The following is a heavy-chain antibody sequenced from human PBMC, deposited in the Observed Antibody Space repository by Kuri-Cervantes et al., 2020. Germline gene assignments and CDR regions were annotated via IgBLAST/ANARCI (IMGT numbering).Heavy chain of an antibody. V-gene: IGHV4-34*01. J-gene: IGHJ5*02. Sequence: SETLSLTCAVYGGSFSGYYWSWIRQPPGKGLEWIGEINHSGSTNCNPSLKSRVTISVDTSKNQFSLKLSSVTAADTAVYYCARAYSYGLNWFDPWGQGILVTVSS. CDR1: GGSFSGYY. CDR3: ARAYSYGLNWFDP. D-gene: IGHD5-18*01. CDR2: INHSGST.